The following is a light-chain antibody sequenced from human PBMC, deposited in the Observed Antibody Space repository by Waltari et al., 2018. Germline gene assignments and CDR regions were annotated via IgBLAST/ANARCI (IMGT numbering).Light chain of an antibody. Sequence: DIVMTQSPDSLPVSLGERATINCKSSQSVLASSNSKTYIPWYQQKPGQPPKLLIYWASTRESGVPDRFSGSGSGTDFTLTISSLQAEDVAVYYCHQYYIPPLTFGQGTRLEIK. J-gene: IGKJ5*01. CDR1: QSVLASSNSKTY. CDR3: HQYYIPPLT. CDR2: WAS. V-gene: IGKV4-1*01.